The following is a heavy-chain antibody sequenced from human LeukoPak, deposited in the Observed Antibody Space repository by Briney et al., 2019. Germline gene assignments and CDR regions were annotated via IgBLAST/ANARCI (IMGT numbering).Heavy chain of an antibody. D-gene: IGHD3-10*01. CDR3: ARVLNYYGSGSSLDY. CDR2: MNPNSGYT. Sequence: GASVKVSCKASGYTFTNYDINWVRQATGQGLEWMGWMNPNSGYTGYAQKFQGRVTMTRDTSTRTVYMDLSSLRSEDTAVYYCARVLNYYGSGSSLDYWGQGTLVTVSS. V-gene: IGHV1-8*01. CDR1: GYTFTNYD. J-gene: IGHJ4*02.